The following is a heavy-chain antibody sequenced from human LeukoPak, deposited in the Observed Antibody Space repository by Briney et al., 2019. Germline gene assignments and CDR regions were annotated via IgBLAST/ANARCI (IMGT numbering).Heavy chain of an antibody. CDR1: GYSFTSYW. CDR2: IYPGDSDT. Sequence: PGASLQISCKGSGYSFTSYWIGWVRQLPGKGLEWMGIIYPGDSDTRYSPSFQGQVTISADKSISTAYLQWSSLKASDTAMYYCARSVVVTAIYAFDIWGQGTMVTVSS. D-gene: IGHD2-21*02. J-gene: IGHJ3*02. V-gene: IGHV5-51*01. CDR3: ARSVVVTAIYAFDI.